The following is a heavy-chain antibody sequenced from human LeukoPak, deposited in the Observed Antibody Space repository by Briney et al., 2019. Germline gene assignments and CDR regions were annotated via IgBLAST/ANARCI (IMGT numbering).Heavy chain of an antibody. J-gene: IGHJ4*02. Sequence: GASVKVSCKASGGTFSSYAISWVRQAPGQGLEWMGGIVPIFGTANYAQKFQGRVTITADESTSTAYTELSSLRSEDTAVYYCARGNGTEYSSGWYHFSLYFDYWGQGTLVTVSS. D-gene: IGHD6-19*01. CDR1: GGTFSSYA. V-gene: IGHV1-69*13. CDR3: ARGNGTEYSSGWYHFSLYFDY. CDR2: IVPIFGTA.